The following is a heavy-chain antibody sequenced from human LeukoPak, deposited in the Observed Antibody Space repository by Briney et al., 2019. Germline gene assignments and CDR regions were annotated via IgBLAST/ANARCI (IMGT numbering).Heavy chain of an antibody. V-gene: IGHV3-21*01. CDR3: ASPNPRIAARPYYYYYMDV. J-gene: IGHJ6*03. Sequence: PGGSLGLSCAASGFTFSIYSMNWVRQAPGKGLEWVSSISSSSSYIYYADSVKGRFTISRDNAKNSLYLQMNSLRAEDTAVYYCASPNPRIAARPYYYYYMDVWGKGTTVTVSS. CDR2: ISSSSSYI. CDR1: GFTFSIYS. D-gene: IGHD6-6*01.